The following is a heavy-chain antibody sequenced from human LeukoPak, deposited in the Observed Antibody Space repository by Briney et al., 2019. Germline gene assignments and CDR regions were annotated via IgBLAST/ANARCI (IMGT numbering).Heavy chain of an antibody. J-gene: IGHJ4*02. CDR2: IFHRGST. Sequence: SETLSLTCTVSGGSISTSHYWIWIRQPPGKGLEWIGRIFHRGSTYYNSSLKSRITLSVDTSKNHFSLKLSSVTAADTAVYYCARSPDWSGGGCHIENWGQGTRVTVSS. CDR3: ARSPDWSGGGCHIEN. CDR1: GGSISTSHY. V-gene: IGHV4-39*02. D-gene: IGHD2-15*01.